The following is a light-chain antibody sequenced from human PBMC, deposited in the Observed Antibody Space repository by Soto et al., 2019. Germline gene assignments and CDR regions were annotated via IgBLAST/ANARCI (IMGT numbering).Light chain of an antibody. CDR1: QSVRSSP. Sequence: EIVLTQSPGTLSLSPGERASLSCRASQSVRSSPLAWYQQKPGQSPRLLIYGASSRATGIPDRFSDSVSGKDFTLTISRLEPEDFAVYFCQQYGDSPDTDRWTFGPGTKVEIK. CDR3: QQYGDSPDTDRWT. V-gene: IGKV3-20*01. J-gene: IGKJ1*01. CDR2: GAS.